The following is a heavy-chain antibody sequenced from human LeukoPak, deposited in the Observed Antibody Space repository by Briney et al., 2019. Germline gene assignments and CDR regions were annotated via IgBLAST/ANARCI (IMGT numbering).Heavy chain of an antibody. CDR2: IHTSGST. CDR3: ARDRSSTGPLDP. CDR1: GGSISSGTHY. J-gene: IGHJ5*02. Sequence: SEILSLTCTVSGGSISSGTHYWSWIRQHPGKGLEWIGYIHTSGSTYYNPSLKSRVTISIDTSNNQLSLKVCSVTAADTAVYYCARDRSSTGPLDPWGQGTLVTVSP. V-gene: IGHV4-31*03. D-gene: IGHD1-1*01.